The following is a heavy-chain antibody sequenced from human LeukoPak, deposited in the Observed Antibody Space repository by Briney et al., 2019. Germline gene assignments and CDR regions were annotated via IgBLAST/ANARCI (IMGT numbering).Heavy chain of an antibody. D-gene: IGHD1-26*01. V-gene: IGHV4-34*01. Sequence: ALETLSLTCAVYGGSFSGYYWSWIRQPPGKGLEWIGEINHSGSTNYNPSLKSRVTISADTSKNQFSLKLSSVTAADTAVYYCPKPKLYCGSYNYWGQGTLGTVSS. J-gene: IGHJ4*02. CDR3: PKPKLYCGSYNY. CDR2: INHSGST. CDR1: GGSFSGYY.